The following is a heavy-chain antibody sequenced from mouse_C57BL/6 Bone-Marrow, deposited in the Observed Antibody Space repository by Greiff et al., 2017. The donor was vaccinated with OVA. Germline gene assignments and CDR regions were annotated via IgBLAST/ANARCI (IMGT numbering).Heavy chain of an antibody. Sequence: LVESGAELVRPGASVKLSCKASGYTFTDYYINWVKQRPGQGLEWIARIYPGSGNTYYNEKFKGKATLTAEKSSSTAYMQLSSLTSEDSAVYFCARWGYYYGSTWYFDVWGTGTTVTVSS. CDR1: GYTFTDYY. CDR3: ARWGYYYGSTWYFDV. D-gene: IGHD1-1*01. CDR2: IYPGSGNT. V-gene: IGHV1-76*01. J-gene: IGHJ1*03.